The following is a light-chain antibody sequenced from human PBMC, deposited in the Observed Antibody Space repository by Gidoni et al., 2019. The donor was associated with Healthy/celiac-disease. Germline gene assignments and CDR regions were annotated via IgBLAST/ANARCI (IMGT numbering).Light chain of an antibody. J-gene: IGLJ2*01. V-gene: IGLV2-23*02. Sequence: QSALTQPASVSGSTGQSITISCTGTSSDVGSYNLVSWYHQHPGKAPELMIYEVSKRPSGVSNRFSGSKSGNTASLTISRLQAEDEADYYCCSYAGSSTVVFGGGTKLTVL. CDR2: EVS. CDR1: SSDVGSYNL. CDR3: CSYAGSSTVV.